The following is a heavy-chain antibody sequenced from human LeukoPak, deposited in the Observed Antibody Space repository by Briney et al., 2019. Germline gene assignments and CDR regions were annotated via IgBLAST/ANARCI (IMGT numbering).Heavy chain of an antibody. J-gene: IGHJ3*02. D-gene: IGHD4-17*01. Sequence: GGSLRLSCAASGFTFSSYAMSWVRQAPGKGLEWVSYISSSGSTIYYADSVKGRFTISRDNAKNSLYLQMNSLRAEDTAVYYCARGALDYGDYPSPAFDIWGQGTMVTVSS. V-gene: IGHV3-48*03. CDR1: GFTFSSYA. CDR2: ISSSGSTI. CDR3: ARGALDYGDYPSPAFDI.